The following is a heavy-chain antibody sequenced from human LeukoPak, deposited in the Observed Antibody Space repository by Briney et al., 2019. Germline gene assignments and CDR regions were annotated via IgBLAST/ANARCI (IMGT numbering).Heavy chain of an antibody. CDR3: AQCSTTVTTQFDY. V-gene: IGHV3-23*01. D-gene: IGHD4-17*01. CDR1: GFTFSSYA. Sequence: GGSLRLSCAASGFTFSSYAMNWVRQAPGKGLEWVSGISGSGDFTYYADSVKGRFTISRDNSKNTLYLQMHSLRAEDTAVYYCAQCSTTVTTQFDYWGQGTLVTVSS. J-gene: IGHJ4*02. CDR2: ISGSGDFT.